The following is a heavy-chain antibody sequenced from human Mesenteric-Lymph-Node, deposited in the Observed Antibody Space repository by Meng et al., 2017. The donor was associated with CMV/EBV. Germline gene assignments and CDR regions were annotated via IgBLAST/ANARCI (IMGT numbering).Heavy chain of an antibody. CDR3: ARDSRRYFDV. CDR1: RYRFSRTRAA. Sequence: ALSRYRFSRTRAAWPCLRPSPSHGLGWLGRTYSRSKWYNDYAVSVNSRITVNPDTSKHQFSLHLNSVTPEDTAVYYCARDSRRYFDVWGRGTLVTVSS. V-gene: IGHV6-1*01. J-gene: IGHJ2*01. CDR2: TYSRSKWYN.